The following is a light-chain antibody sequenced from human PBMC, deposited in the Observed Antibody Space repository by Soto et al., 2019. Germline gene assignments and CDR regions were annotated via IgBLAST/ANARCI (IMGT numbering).Light chain of an antibody. CDR3: QQRSKWPPP. CDR1: QSVSTY. CDR2: DAS. J-gene: IGKJ4*01. Sequence: EIVLTQSPATLSLSPGERATLSCRASQSVSTYLAWYQQKPGQAPRLLIYDASRRATGIPARFSGSGSGTDFTLTSTSLEPEDFAVYYCQQRSKWPPPFGGGTKVEIK. V-gene: IGKV3-11*01.